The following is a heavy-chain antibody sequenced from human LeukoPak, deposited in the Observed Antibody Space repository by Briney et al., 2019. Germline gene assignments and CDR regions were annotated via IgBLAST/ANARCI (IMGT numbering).Heavy chain of an antibody. Sequence: SETLSLTCTVSGGSISSGDYYWSWIRQPPGKGLEWIGYIYYSGSTYYNPSLKNRVTISVDTSKNQFSLKLSSVTAADTAVYYCVRVLYYYYMDVWGKGTTVTVSS. CDR2: IYYSGST. V-gene: IGHV4-30-4*01. CDR1: GGSISSGDYY. J-gene: IGHJ6*03. CDR3: VRVLYYYYMDV.